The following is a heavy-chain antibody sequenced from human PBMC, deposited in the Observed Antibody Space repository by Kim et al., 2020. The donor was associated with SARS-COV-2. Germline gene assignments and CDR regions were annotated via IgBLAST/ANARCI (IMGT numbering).Heavy chain of an antibody. V-gene: IGHV4-39*01. CDR3: ASARYFDWLFLPFDY. Sequence: SRKGRVTISVNTSKNQFSLKLSSVTAADTAVYYCASARYFDWLFLPFDYWGQGTLVTVSS. D-gene: IGHD3-9*01. J-gene: IGHJ4*02.